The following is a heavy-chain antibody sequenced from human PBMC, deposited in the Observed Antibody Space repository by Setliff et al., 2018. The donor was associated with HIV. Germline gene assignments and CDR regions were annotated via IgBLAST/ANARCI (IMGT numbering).Heavy chain of an antibody. V-gene: IGHV1-69*01. D-gene: IGHD5-12*01. Sequence: KVSCKASGGTFSSFAISWVRQAPGQGLEWMGRVDPEDGETIYAERFQGRVTITADESTSTVYMELTSLRFEDTAVYYCARVGEMATIGYSYYYMDVWGKGTTVTVSS. CDR3: ARVGEMATIGYSYYYMDV. J-gene: IGHJ6*03. CDR1: GGTFSSFA. CDR2: VDPEDGET.